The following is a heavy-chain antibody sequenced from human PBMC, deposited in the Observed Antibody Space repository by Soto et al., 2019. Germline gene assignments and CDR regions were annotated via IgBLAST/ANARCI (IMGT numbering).Heavy chain of an antibody. V-gene: IGHV3-33*01. J-gene: IGHJ4*02. CDR1: GFTFSSYG. Sequence: PGGSLRLSCAASGFTFSSYGMHWVRQAPGKGLEWVAVIWYDGSNKYYADSVKGRFTISRDNSKNTLYLQMNSLRAEDTAVYYYARDAMVRGVIKAPLFDYWGQGTLVTVSS. CDR3: ARDAMVRGVIKAPLFDY. D-gene: IGHD3-10*01. CDR2: IWYDGSNK.